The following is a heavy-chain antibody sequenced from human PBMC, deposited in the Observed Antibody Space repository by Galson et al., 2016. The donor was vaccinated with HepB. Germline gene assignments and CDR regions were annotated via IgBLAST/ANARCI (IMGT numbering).Heavy chain of an antibody. CDR3: ARHEKNYYDNSGYHF. D-gene: IGHD3-22*01. CDR1: GYDFSTHW. CDR2: VYPGDSEA. V-gene: IGHV5-51*01. Sequence: QSGAEVKKPGESLKVSCKGSGYDFSTHWLGWVRQMPGKGLEWMGIVYPGDSEARYSPSFQGQVTIPADKAINTAYLHWESLKASDTAIYYCARHEKNYYDNSGYHFWGQGTMVTVSS. J-gene: IGHJ3*01.